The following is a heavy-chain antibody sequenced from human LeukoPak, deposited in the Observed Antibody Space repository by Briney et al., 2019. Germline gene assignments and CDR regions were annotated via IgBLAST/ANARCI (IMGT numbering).Heavy chain of an antibody. CDR1: GGTFSSYA. CDR2: ISAYNGNT. CDR3: ARVVTRPYYYGMDV. Sequence: ASVKVSCKASGGTFSSYAISWVRQAPGQGLEWMGWISAYNGNTNYAQKLRGRVTMTTDTSTSTAYMELRSLRSDDTAVYYCARVVTRPYYYGMDVWGQGTTVTVSS. D-gene: IGHD2-15*01. V-gene: IGHV1-18*01. J-gene: IGHJ6*02.